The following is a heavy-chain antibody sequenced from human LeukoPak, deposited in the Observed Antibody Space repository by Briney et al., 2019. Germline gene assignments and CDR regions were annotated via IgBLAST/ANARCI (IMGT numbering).Heavy chain of an antibody. Sequence: GGSLRLSCAASGFTVSSNYMSWVRQAPGKGLEWVSGIYTIGSTFYAASAKGGFTISRDNSNNTIYLEMNSLRAEDTAVYYCARGTVGVGKVDYWGQGTLVTVPS. J-gene: IGHJ4*02. V-gene: IGHV3-53*01. CDR1: GFTVSSNY. CDR3: ARGTVGVGKVDY. D-gene: IGHD2-21*01. CDR2: IYTIGST.